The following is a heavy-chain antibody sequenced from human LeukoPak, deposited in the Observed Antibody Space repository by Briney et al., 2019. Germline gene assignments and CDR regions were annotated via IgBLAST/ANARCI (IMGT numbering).Heavy chain of an antibody. V-gene: IGHV3-33*08. CDR1: GFTFSNYW. CDR3: VSDELRYPLD. J-gene: IGHJ4*02. CDR2: IWYDGSQR. Sequence: GGSLRLSCAASGFTFSNYWMTWVRQAPGKGLEWVAVIWYDGSQRCYAESVKGRFTISRDNSKKMVYLLMNSLRAEDTAVYYCVSDELRYPLDWGQGTLVTVSS. D-gene: IGHD3-9*01.